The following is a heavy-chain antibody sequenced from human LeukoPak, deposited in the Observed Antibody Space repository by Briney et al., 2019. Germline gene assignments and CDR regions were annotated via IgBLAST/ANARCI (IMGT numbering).Heavy chain of an antibody. CDR1: GFTFSSYC. Sequence: GRSLKTSCAASGFTFSSYCMPWVRQAPGKGLEWVAVIWYDGSNKYYADSVKGRFTISRDNSKNTLYLQMNSLRAEDTAVYYCARDHSSGWYSDYFDYWGQGTRVTVSS. V-gene: IGHV3-33*01. CDR2: IWYDGSNK. D-gene: IGHD6-19*01. J-gene: IGHJ4*02. CDR3: ARDHSSGWYSDYFDY.